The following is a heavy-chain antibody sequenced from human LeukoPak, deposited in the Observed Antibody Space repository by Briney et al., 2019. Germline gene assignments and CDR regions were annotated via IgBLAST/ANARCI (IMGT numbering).Heavy chain of an antibody. D-gene: IGHD5-12*01. CDR1: GFTLSDYY. V-gene: IGHV3-11*01. CDR3: ARVHSRDSGYDWRSLLDP. Sequence: GGSLRLSCAAAGFTLSDYYMSWSRHAPGKGLEWVSYISSSGSTIYYADSVKGRFTISRDNAKNSLYLQMNSLRAEDTAVYYCARVHSRDSGYDWRSLLDPWGQRTLVTVSS. J-gene: IGHJ5*02. CDR2: ISSSGSTI.